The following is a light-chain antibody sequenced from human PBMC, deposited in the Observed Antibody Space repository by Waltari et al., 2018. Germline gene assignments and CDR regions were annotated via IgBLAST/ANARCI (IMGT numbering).Light chain of an antibody. CDR3: SSFAGSNNV. CDR2: EVT. V-gene: IGLV2-8*01. CDR1: NSDIGLYNY. Sequence: QSALTQPPSASGSPGESVTISCTGTNSDIGLYNYVSWYQQHPAKAPKLMIYEVTKRPSGVPDRFSGSKSGNTASLTVSGLQTDDEADYFCSSFAGSNNVFGSGTKVTVL. J-gene: IGLJ1*01.